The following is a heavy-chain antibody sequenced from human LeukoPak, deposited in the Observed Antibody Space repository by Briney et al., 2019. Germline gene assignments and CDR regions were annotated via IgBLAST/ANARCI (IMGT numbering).Heavy chain of an antibody. V-gene: IGHV4-39*01. CDR1: GVSIYSSTYY. J-gene: IGHJ3*01. Sequence: TSETLSLTCSVSGVSIYSSTYYWAWIRQPPGKGLEFIGSIYYNEDTFHNPSLKSRLTISVDTSANLFPLRLTSVTAADTATYYCARQLAAGNDGLDVWGPGTVVTVSS. CDR2: IYYNEDT. D-gene: IGHD2-15*01. CDR3: ARQLAAGNDGLDV.